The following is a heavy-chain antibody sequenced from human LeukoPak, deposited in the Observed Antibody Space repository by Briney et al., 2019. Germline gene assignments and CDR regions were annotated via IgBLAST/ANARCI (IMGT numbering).Heavy chain of an antibody. CDR3: ARDCSGGSCYSEAPHPHWFDP. J-gene: IGHJ5*02. CDR2: ISAYNGNT. V-gene: IGHV1-18*04. Sequence: ASVKVSCKASGYTFTSYGISWVRQAPGQGLEWMGWISAYNGNTNYAQKLQGRVTMTTDTSTRTAYMELRSLRSDDTAVYYCARDCSGGSCYSEAPHPHWFDPWGQGTLVTVSS. CDR1: GYTFTSYG. D-gene: IGHD2-15*01.